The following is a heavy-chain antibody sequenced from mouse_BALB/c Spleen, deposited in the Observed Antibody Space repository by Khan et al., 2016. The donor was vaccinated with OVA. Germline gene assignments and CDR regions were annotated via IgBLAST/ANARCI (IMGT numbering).Heavy chain of an antibody. CDR1: GISITTGNYR. CDR2: IYYSGTI. V-gene: IGHV3-5*02. D-gene: IGHD4-1*01. Sequence: VQLKESGPGLVKPSQTVSLTCTVTGISITTGNYRWSWIRQFPGNKLEWIGYIYYSGTITYNPSLTSRTTITRDTFKNQFFLEMNSLTAEDTATYYCARDGNWDGGFDYWGQGTTLTVSS. J-gene: IGHJ2*01. CDR3: ARDGNWDGGFDY.